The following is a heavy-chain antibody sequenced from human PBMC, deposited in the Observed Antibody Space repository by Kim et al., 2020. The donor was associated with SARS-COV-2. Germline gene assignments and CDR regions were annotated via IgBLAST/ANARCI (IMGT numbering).Heavy chain of an antibody. J-gene: IGHJ3*02. Sequence: GGSLRLSCAASGFTFSSYGMHWVRQAPGKGLEWVAGISYDGNNKYYADSVKGRFTISRDNSKNTLYLQMNSLRAEDTAVYYCAKGAGSKAFDIWGQGTMVTVSS. CDR1: GFTFSSYG. CDR2: ISYDGNNK. CDR3: AKGAGSKAFDI. D-gene: IGHD3-10*01. V-gene: IGHV3-30*18.